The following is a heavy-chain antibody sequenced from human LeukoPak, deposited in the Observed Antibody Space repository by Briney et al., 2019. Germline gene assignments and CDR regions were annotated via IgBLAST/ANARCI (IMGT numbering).Heavy chain of an antibody. D-gene: IGHD1-26*01. J-gene: IGHJ3*02. Sequence: VASVKVSCKASGYTFTSYGISWVRQAPGQGLEWMGWISAYNGNTNYAQKLQGRVTMTTDTSTSTAYMELRSLRSDDTAVYYCARDSSPSGSYPTFDDAFDIWGQGTMVTVSS. CDR3: ARDSSPSGSYPTFDDAFDI. CDR2: ISAYNGNT. CDR1: GYTFTSYG. V-gene: IGHV1-18*01.